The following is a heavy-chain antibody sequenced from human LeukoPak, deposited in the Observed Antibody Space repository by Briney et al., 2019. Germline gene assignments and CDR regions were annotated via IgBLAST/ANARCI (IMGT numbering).Heavy chain of an antibody. Sequence: GASVKVSCKASGYTFTGYYIHWVRQAPRQGLEWMGWINPNSGGTNYAQKFQGRVTMTRDTSISTAYMEVSRLTSDDTAVYYCAKVIAGSPGLDPWGQGTLVTVSS. CDR3: AKVIAGSPGLDP. CDR2: INPNSGGT. CDR1: GYTFTGYY. J-gene: IGHJ5*02. V-gene: IGHV1-2*02. D-gene: IGHD2-21*01.